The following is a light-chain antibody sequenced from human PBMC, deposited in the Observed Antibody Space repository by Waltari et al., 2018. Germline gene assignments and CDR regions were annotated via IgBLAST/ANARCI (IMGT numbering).Light chain of an antibody. Sequence: QSVLTQPPSGSRTAAQTVTTSCSGGCRNTESHNENWYQKVPGTAPKLLINSTNQRPSGVPVRFSGSKSGTSASLAISGLQSEDEAEYYCAAWDDSLNGLFGGGTKLTVL. V-gene: IGLV1-44*01. CDR2: STN. CDR3: AAWDDSLNGL. CDR1: CRNTESHN. J-gene: IGLJ2*01.